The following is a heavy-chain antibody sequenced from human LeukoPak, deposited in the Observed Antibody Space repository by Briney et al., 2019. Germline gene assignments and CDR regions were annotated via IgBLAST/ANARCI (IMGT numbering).Heavy chain of an antibody. CDR2: ILPTFQTA. V-gene: IGHV1-69*01. D-gene: IGHD6-13*01. CDR1: GGTFSSYA. Sequence: ASVRVCCKPSGGTFSSYAIIWVGEAAGQGLEWMGGILPTFQTANYAQKFQGRVTITADESTSTAYMELSSLRSEDTAVYYCARREVKAAPDDYYYYGMDVWGKGTTVTVSS. CDR3: ARREVKAAPDDYYYYGMDV. J-gene: IGHJ6*04.